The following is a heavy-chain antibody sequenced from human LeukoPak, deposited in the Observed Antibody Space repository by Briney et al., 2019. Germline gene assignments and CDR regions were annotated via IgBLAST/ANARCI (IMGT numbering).Heavy chain of an antibody. J-gene: IGHJ5*02. Sequence: SETLSLTCAVYGGSFSSYYWSWIRQPPGKGLEWIGEINHSGSTNYNPSLKSRVTISVDTSKNQFSLKLSSVTAADTAVYYCARAQTGYSSSWYGWFDPWGQGTLVTVSS. CDR1: GGSFSSYY. D-gene: IGHD6-13*01. V-gene: IGHV4-34*01. CDR3: ARAQTGYSSSWYGWFDP. CDR2: INHSGST.